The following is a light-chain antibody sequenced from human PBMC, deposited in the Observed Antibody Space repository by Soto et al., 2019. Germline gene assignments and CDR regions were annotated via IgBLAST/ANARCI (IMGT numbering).Light chain of an antibody. V-gene: IGKV1-39*01. CDR2: DAT. CDR1: QGISSY. Sequence: DIQMTQSPTSLPASVGDRVTITCRASQGISSYLNWYQQKPGKAPKLLIYDATNLQSGVPSRFSGSGSGTDFTLTISSLQPEDFATHYCQQSYSTLRTFGQGTKVEIK. J-gene: IGKJ1*01. CDR3: QQSYSTLRT.